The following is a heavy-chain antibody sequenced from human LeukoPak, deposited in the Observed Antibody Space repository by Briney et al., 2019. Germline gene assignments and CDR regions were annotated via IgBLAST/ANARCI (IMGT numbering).Heavy chain of an antibody. D-gene: IGHD3-16*02. Sequence: GGSLRLSCAASGFTFSSYGMHWVRQAPGEGLEWVAVIWYDGSNKYYADSVKGRFTIFRDNSKNTLYLQMNSLRAEDTAVYYCARDLHSWGITFGGVIVPGYWGQGTLVTVSS. V-gene: IGHV3-33*01. CDR1: GFTFSSYG. CDR2: IWYDGSNK. CDR3: ARDLHSWGITFGGVIVPGY. J-gene: IGHJ4*02.